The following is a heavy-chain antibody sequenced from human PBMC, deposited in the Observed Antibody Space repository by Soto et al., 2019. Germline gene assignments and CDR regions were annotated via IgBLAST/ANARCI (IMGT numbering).Heavy chain of an antibody. CDR1: GGSISSGGYY. Sequence: SETLSLTCTVSGGSISSGGYYWSWIRQHPGKGLEWIGYIYYSGSTYYNPSLKSRVTISVDTSKNQFSLKLSSVTAADTAVYYCARVHLAYYDILTGYLPYYYYYMDVWGKGTTVTVSS. CDR3: ARVHLAYYDILTGYLPYYYYYMDV. D-gene: IGHD3-9*01. V-gene: IGHV4-31*03. J-gene: IGHJ6*03. CDR2: IYYSGST.